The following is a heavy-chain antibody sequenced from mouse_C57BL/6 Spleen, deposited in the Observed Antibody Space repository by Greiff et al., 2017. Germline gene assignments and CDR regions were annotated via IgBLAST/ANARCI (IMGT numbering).Heavy chain of an antibody. CDR2: INPYNGGT. J-gene: IGHJ3*01. CDR3: ARRDGSSSY. D-gene: IGHD1-1*01. Sequence: VQLQQSGPVLVKPGASVKMSCKASGYTFTDYYMNWVKQSHGKSLEWIGVINPYNGGTSYNQKFKGKATLTVDKSSSTAYMELNSLTSEDSAVYYCARRDGSSSYWGQGTLVTVSA. V-gene: IGHV1-19*01. CDR1: GYTFTDYY.